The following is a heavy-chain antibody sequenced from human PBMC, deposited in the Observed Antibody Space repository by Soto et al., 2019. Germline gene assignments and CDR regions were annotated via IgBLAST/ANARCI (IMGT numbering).Heavy chain of an antibody. Sequence: GESLKISRKGSGYSFTSYWISWLRQMPGKGLEWMGRIDPSDSYTNYSPSFQGQVTISADKAISTAYLQWSSLKASDTAMYYCARSSYYYYDSSGYLGYWGQGTLVTVSS. CDR3: ARSSYYYYDSSGYLGY. CDR1: GYSFTSYW. D-gene: IGHD3-22*01. J-gene: IGHJ4*02. V-gene: IGHV5-10-1*04. CDR2: IDPSDSYT.